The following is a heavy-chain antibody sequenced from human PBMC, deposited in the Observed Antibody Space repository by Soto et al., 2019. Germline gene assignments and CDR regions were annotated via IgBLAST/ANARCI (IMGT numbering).Heavy chain of an antibody. Sequence: QLQLQESGSGLVKPSQTLSLTCAVSGGSISSGGYSWSWIRQPPGKGLEWIGYIYHRGSTYYNPSLKSRVTISVDRAKNQFYVKLSAVTAADTAVYCFARRVATITVSSYDAFDICGQGTMVAVSS. J-gene: IGHJ3*02. D-gene: IGHD5-12*01. CDR1: GGSISSGGYS. CDR2: IYHRGST. V-gene: IGHV4-30-2*01. CDR3: ARRVATITVSSYDAFDI.